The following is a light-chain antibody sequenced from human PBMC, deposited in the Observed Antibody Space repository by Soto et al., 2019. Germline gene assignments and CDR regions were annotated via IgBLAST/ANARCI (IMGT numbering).Light chain of an antibody. CDR1: QSVSSNY. CDR3: QQYGSSPRT. CDR2: GAF. Sequence: EIVLTQSPGTLSLSPGERGTFSCRSSQSVSSNYVAWYQQKPGQAPRLLIYGAFKRATGIPDRFSGSGSGTDFTLTISRMEPEDFAVYCCQQYGSSPRTFGQGTKVDI. J-gene: IGKJ1*01. V-gene: IGKV3-20*01.